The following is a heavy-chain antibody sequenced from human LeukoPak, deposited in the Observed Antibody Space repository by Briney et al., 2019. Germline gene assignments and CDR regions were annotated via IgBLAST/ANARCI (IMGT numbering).Heavy chain of an antibody. CDR3: ARDSLYGVVDY. V-gene: IGHV1-46*01. Sequence: ASVKVSCKTSGYTFTSYYIHWVRQAPGQGLEWMGIINPSGGSTSYAQKFQGRVTMTRDTSTSTVYMYLSSLRSEDTVVYYCARDSLYGVVDYWGQGTLVTVSS. D-gene: IGHD4-17*01. J-gene: IGHJ4*02. CDR1: GYTFTSYY. CDR2: INPSGGST.